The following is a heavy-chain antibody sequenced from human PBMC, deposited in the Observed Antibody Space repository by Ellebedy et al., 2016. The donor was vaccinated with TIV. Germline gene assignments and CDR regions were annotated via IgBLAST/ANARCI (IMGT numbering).Heavy chain of an antibody. Sequence: GESLKISXAASGFTFSSYAMHWVRQAPGKGLEWVAVISYDGSNKYYADSVKGRFTISRDNSKNTLYLQMNSLRAEDTAVYYCASPRTGLHREGLLWYFDLWGRGTLVTVSS. CDR3: ASPRTGLHREGLLWYFDL. CDR2: ISYDGSNK. J-gene: IGHJ2*01. D-gene: IGHD2-15*01. CDR1: GFTFSSYA. V-gene: IGHV3-30-3*01.